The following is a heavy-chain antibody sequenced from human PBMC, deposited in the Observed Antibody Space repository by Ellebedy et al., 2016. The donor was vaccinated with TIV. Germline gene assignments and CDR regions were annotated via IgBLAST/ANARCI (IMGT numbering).Heavy chain of an antibody. CDR2: IIPILGIA. J-gene: IGHJ6*02. CDR1: GYTFTSYA. Sequence: SVKVSXXASGYTFTSYAISWVRQAPGQGLEWMGRIIPILGIANYAQKFQGRVTITADKSTSTAYMELSSLRSEDTAVYYCAYFVAADYGMDVWGQGTTVTVSS. D-gene: IGHD6-25*01. V-gene: IGHV1-69*04. CDR3: AYFVAADYGMDV.